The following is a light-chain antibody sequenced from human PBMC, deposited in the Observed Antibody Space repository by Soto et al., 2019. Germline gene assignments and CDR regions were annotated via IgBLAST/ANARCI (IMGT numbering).Light chain of an antibody. J-gene: IGKJ1*01. CDR1: QSVSSSY. CDR2: GAS. Sequence: EIVLTQSPGTLSLSPGERATLSCRASQSVSSSYLAWYQQKPGQAPRLLIHGASSRATGIPDRFSGSGSGTDLTLTISRLEPEDFAVYYCQQYGSSPGTFGQGTKVDIK. V-gene: IGKV3-20*01. CDR3: QQYGSSPGT.